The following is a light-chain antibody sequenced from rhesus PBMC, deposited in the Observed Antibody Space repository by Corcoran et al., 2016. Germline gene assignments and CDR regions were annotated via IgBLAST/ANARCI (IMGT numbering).Light chain of an antibody. CDR2: GAS. V-gene: IGKV3-24*01. CDR1: QSVSSS. CDR3: LQHSSWPRT. Sequence: EIVMTQSPATLSLSPGERATLSCRASQSVSSSLGWYQQKPGQAPRLLIYGASKRATGIADRFSGSGSGTDVTLTISSLEPEDVAVYYCLQHSSWPRTFSRGAKVEIE. J-gene: IGKJ1*01.